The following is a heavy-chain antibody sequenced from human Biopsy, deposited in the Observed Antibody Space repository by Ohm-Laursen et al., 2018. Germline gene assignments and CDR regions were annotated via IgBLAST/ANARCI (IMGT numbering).Heavy chain of an antibody. CDR2: IRGSGLTT. J-gene: IGHJ6*02. D-gene: IGHD3-10*01. Sequence: SLRLSCAASGFILNNYGLSWVRQAPGKGLEWVSAIRGSGLTTFYTDSVKGRFTISRDNSKNPLYLQMNSLRAEDTAAYYCARSRGSSGIATIYYYGMDVWGQGTTVTVSS. V-gene: IGHV3-23*01. CDR3: ARSRGSSGIATIYYYGMDV. CDR1: GFILNNYG.